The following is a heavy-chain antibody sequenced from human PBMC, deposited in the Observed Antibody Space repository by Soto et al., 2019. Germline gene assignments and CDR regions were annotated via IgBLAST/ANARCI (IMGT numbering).Heavy chain of an antibody. J-gene: IGHJ6*02. V-gene: IGHV4-61*03. D-gene: IGHD7-27*01. CDR2: ISYTGRT. CDR1: GDSVTSGSYY. CDR3: AREWGLLPYYVMNV. Sequence: SETLSLTCIVSGDSVTSGSYYWTWLRQPPGKGLEWIGYISYTGRTKYNPSLQSRVTISVDTSKNDFSLNLSSVTAADTAVYFCAREWGLLPYYVMNVWGHGTAVTVSS.